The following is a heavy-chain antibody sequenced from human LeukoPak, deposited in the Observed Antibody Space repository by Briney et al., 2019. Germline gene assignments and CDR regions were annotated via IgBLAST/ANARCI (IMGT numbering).Heavy chain of an antibody. Sequence: GGSLRLSCAASGFTFSSYSMNWVRQAPGKGLEWVSSISSSSSYIYYADSVKGRFTISRDNAKNSLYLQMNSLRAEDTAVYYCASFVGDYAFDIWGQGTMGTVSS. CDR2: ISSSSSYI. CDR1: GFTFSSYS. D-gene: IGHD1-26*01. J-gene: IGHJ3*02. CDR3: ASFVGDYAFDI. V-gene: IGHV3-21*01.